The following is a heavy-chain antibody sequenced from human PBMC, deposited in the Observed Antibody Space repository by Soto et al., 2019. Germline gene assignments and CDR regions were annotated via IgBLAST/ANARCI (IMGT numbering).Heavy chain of an antibody. CDR3: ARDRKGNYYYYYGMDV. CDR2: ISYDGSSQ. V-gene: IGHV3-30-3*01. CDR1: GFTFSGHA. J-gene: IGHJ6*02. Sequence: QVQLVESGGGVVQPGRSLRLSCAASGFTFSGHAVHWVRQAPGKGLEWVAVISYDGSSQYYADSVKGRFTISRDNYKNTLHLQMNSPRAEDTAVYYCARDRKGNYYYYYGMDVWGQGTSVTVSS. D-gene: IGHD3-10*01.